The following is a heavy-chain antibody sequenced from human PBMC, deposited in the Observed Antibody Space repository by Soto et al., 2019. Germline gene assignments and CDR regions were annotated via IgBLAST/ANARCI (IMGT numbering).Heavy chain of an antibody. CDR2: IYSGGST. V-gene: IGHV3-53*01. J-gene: IGHJ3*02. CDR1: GFTVSSNY. CDR3: ARTLIAAAGDAFDI. Sequence: EVQLVESGGGLIQPGGSLRLSCAASGFTVSSNYMSWVRQAPGKGLEWVSVIYSGGSTYYADSVKGRFTISRDNSKNTLYLQMNSLRAEDTAVYYCARTLIAAAGDAFDIWGQGPMVTVSS. D-gene: IGHD6-13*01.